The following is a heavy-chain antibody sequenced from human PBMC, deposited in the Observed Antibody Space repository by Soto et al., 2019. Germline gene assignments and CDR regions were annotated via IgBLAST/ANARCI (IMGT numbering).Heavy chain of an antibody. J-gene: IGHJ4*02. CDR3: AKDPQPSYDFWSGYYGRVNRFDY. CDR2: ISWNSGSI. D-gene: IGHD3-3*01. CDR1: GFTFDDYA. V-gene: IGHV3-9*03. Sequence: GGSLRLSCAASGFTFDDYAMHWVRQAPGKGLEWVSGISWNSGSIGYADSVKGRFTISRDNAKNSLYLQMNSLRAEDMALYYGAKDPQPSYDFWSGYYGRVNRFDYWGQGTLVTVSS.